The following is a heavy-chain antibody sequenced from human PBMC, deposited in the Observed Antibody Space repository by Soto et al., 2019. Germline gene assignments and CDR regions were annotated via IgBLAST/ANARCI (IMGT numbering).Heavy chain of an antibody. J-gene: IGHJ5*02. CDR1: GFTFSNYT. Sequence: EVQLVESGGGLVKSGGSLRLSCAASGFTFSNYTMNWVRQAPGKGLEWVSSVSSTGSYIYYADSVKGRFTISRDNAKNSLFLQMNSLGAEDTAVYYCARLSLGDLPRKFDPWGQGTLVTVSS. D-gene: IGHD3-16*01. CDR3: ARLSLGDLPRKFDP. CDR2: VSSTGSYI. V-gene: IGHV3-21*01.